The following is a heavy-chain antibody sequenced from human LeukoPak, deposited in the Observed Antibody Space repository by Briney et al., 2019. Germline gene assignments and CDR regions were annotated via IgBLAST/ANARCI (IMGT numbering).Heavy chain of an antibody. V-gene: IGHV3-7*03. Sequence: PGGSLRLSCEASGFTFSSYWMSWVRQAPGKGLEWVANIKTDGSEKYYVDSVKGRFTISRDNAKNSLYLQMNSLRAEDTAVYYCARHYVWGSNRYYPFDYWGQGTLVTVSS. J-gene: IGHJ4*02. D-gene: IGHD3-16*02. CDR1: GFTFSSYW. CDR2: IKTDGSEK. CDR3: ARHYVWGSNRYYPFDY.